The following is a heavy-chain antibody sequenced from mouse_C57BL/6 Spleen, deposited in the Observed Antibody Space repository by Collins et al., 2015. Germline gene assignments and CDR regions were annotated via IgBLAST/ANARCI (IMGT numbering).Heavy chain of an antibody. CDR3: ARRYGYYGDWYFDV. D-gene: IGHD2-3*01. Sequence: QVQLQQPGAELVKPGASVKMSCKASGYTFTSYWITWVKQRPGQGLEWIGGIYPGSGSTNYNEKFKSKATLTVDTSSSTAYMQLSSLTSEDSAVYYCARRYGYYGDWYFDVWGTGTTVTVSS. J-gene: IGHJ1*03. V-gene: IGHV1-55*01. CDR2: IYPGSGST. CDR1: GYTFTSYW.